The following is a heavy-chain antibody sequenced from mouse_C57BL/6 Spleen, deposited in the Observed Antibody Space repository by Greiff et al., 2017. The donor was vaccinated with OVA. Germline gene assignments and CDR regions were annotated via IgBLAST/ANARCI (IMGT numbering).Heavy chain of an antibody. CDR1: GYTFTDYY. V-gene: IGHV1-76*01. CDR3: ARYVNYFDY. CDR2: IYPGSGNT. J-gene: IGHJ2*01. Sequence: QVQLKESGAELVRPGASVKLSCKASGYTFTDYYINWVKQRPGQGLEWIARIYPGSGNTYYNEKFKGKATLTAEKSSSTAYMQLSSLTSEDSAVYFCARYVNYFDYWGQGTTLTVSS.